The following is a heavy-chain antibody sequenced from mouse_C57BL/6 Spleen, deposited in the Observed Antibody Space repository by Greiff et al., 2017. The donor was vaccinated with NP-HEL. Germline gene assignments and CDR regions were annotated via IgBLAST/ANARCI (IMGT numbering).Heavy chain of an antibody. CDR2: INPNNGGT. CDR1: GYTFTDYY. V-gene: IGHV1-26*01. CDR3: ARVYFWYFDV. J-gene: IGHJ1*03. Sequence: VQLQQSGPELVKPGASVKMSCKASGYTFTDYYMNWVKQSHGQSLEWIGDINPNNGGTSYNQKFKGKATLTVDKSSSTAYMELRSLTSEDSSVYYCARVYFWYFDVWGTGTTVTVSS. D-gene: IGHD1-1*01.